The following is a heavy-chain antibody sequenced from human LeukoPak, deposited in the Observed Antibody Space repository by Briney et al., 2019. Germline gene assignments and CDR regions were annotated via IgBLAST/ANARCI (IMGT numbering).Heavy chain of an antibody. CDR1: GGSISSSNW. V-gene: IGHV4-4*02. D-gene: IGHD4-17*01. CDR3: ARGNADYSGNWFDP. Sequence: SETLSLTCAVSGGSISSSNWWTWVRQSPEKGLEWIGEIYHSGGTTYNPSLKSRVTLSVDKSKNQFSLKLTSVTAADTAVYYCARGNADYSGNWFDPWGQGTLVTVSS. CDR2: IYHSGGT. J-gene: IGHJ5*02.